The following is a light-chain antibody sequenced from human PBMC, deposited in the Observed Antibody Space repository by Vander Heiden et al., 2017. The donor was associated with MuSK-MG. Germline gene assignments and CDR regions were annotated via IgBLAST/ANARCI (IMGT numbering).Light chain of an antibody. CDR3: QHLNSFPIT. CDR2: ATS. V-gene: IGKV1-9*01. J-gene: IGKJ5*01. CDR1: QGISSF. Sequence: DIQLTQSPSFLSASVGDRVTITCRASQGISSFIAWYQQKPGKAPKLLIYATSTLHSGVPSRFSGSGSGTEFTLTISSLQPEDFATYYCQHLNSFPITFGQGTRLEIK.